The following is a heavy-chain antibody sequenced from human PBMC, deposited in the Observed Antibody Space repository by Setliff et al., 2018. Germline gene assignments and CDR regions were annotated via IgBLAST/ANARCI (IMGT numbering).Heavy chain of an antibody. J-gene: IGHJ6*02. CDR3: ARRLPYFGMDV. CDR2: INPNTGGT. Sequence: ASVKVSCKASGYTFSDYYMHWIRQAPGQGPEWMGCINPNTGGTRFAQKFQFGVTMTADKAITTAYMELTRLTSDDTAVYYCARRLPYFGMDVWGQGTTVTVSS. D-gene: IGHD2-15*01. V-gene: IGHV1-2*02. CDR1: GYTFSDYY.